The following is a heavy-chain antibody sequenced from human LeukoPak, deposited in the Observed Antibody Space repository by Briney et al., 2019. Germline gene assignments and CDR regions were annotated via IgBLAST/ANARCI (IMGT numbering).Heavy chain of an antibody. CDR2: INPNSGGT. J-gene: IGHJ4*02. V-gene: IGHV1-2*02. Sequence: ASVKVSCMASGYTFTGYYMHWVRQAPGQGLEWMGWINPNSGGTNYAQKFQGRVTMTRDTSISTAYMELSRLRSDDTAVYYCARVGGSWYIFDYWGQGTLVTVSS. CDR3: ARVGGSWYIFDY. CDR1: GYTFTGYY. D-gene: IGHD6-13*01.